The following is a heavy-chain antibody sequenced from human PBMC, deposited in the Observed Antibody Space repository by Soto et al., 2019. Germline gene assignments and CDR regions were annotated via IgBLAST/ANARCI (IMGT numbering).Heavy chain of an antibody. V-gene: IGHV3-66*02. J-gene: IGHJ4*02. CDR2: IYPDGST. CDR3: ARERVTGYYNVIGY. CDR1: GFTVSNNY. D-gene: IGHD3-9*01. Sequence: TGGSLRLSCVASGFTVSNNYMSWVRQSPGRGLEWVSVIYPDGSTYYADSVKGRFTISRDNSKNSLYLQMNNLRAEDTAVYYCARERVTGYYNVIGYWGRGTLVTVSS.